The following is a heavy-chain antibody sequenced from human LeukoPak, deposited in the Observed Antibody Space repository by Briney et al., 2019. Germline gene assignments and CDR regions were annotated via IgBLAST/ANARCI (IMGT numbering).Heavy chain of an antibody. D-gene: IGHD1-26*01. V-gene: IGHV3-23*01. Sequence: PGGSLTLSCAASGFTFSNYAMNWVRQAPGRGLDGVSAISGSGGSTYYADSVKGRFTISRDNSKNTLYLQMNSLRAEDTAVYYCAKDLAGSGSYSFDYWGQGTLVTVSS. J-gene: IGHJ4*02. CDR3: AKDLAGSGSYSFDY. CDR1: GFTFSNYA. CDR2: ISGSGGST.